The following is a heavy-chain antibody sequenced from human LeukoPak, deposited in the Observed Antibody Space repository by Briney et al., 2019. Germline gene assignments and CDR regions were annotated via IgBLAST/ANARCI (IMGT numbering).Heavy chain of an antibody. CDR3: ARAAATCYFDY. D-gene: IGHD6-13*01. J-gene: IGHJ4*02. CDR1: GGSISSHY. V-gene: IGHV4-59*11. Sequence: SETLSLTCTVSGGSISSHYWSWIRQPPGKGLEWIGYIYYSGSTNYNPSLKSRVAISVDTSKNQFSLKLSSVTAADTAVYYCARAAATCYFDYWGQGTLVTVSS. CDR2: IYYSGST.